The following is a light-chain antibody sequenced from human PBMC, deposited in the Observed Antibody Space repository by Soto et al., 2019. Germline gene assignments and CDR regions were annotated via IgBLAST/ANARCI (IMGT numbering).Light chain of an antibody. CDR2: DAS. Sequence: VLKQSPAAVSLSPGERATLSCRASQSVSSNLAWYQQKPGQAPRLLIYDASKRATGIPARFSGSGSGTEFNLTISSLQSEDFGVYYCQQYNNWPITFGQGTRLEIK. J-gene: IGKJ5*01. CDR3: QQYNNWPIT. V-gene: IGKV3D-15*01. CDR1: QSVSSN.